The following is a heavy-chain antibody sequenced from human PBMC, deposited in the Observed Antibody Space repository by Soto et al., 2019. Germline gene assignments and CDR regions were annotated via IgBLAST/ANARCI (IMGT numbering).Heavy chain of an antibody. J-gene: IGHJ4*02. Sequence: QPGGSLRLSCAACGFTFSSYAMSWVRQAPGKGLEWVSAISGSGGSTYYADSVKGRFTISRDNSKNTLYLQMNSLRAEDTAVYYCAKDSWIQLWLFDYWGQGTLVTISS. CDR3: AKDSWIQLWLFDY. CDR1: GFTFSSYA. D-gene: IGHD5-18*01. CDR2: ISGSGGST. V-gene: IGHV3-23*01.